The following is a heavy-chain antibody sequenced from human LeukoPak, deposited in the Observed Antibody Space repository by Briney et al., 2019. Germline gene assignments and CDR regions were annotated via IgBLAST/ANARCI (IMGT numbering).Heavy chain of an antibody. CDR2: INPNSGGT. Sequence: GASVKVSCEASGYTFTDYYVHWVRQAPGQGLEWMGRINPNSGGTNYAQKFQGRVTMTRDTSISTVYMELSRLKSDDTAVYYCARWGPLRLPGGYWGQGTPVTVSS. CDR1: GYTFTDYY. D-gene: IGHD3-16*01. V-gene: IGHV1-2*06. J-gene: IGHJ4*02. CDR3: ARWGPLRLPGGY.